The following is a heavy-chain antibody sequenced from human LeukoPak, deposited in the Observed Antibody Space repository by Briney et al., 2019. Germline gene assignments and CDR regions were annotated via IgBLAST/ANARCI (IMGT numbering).Heavy chain of an antibody. CDR1: GFTFSSYW. D-gene: IGHD2-15*01. J-gene: IGHJ3*02. V-gene: IGHV3-74*01. CDR3: AKDGGSDPDAFDI. CDR2: INSDGSST. Sequence: GGSLRLSCAASGFTFSSYWMHWVRQAPGKGLVWVSRINSDGSSTSYADSVKGRFTISRDNAKNTLYLQMNSLRAEDTAVYYCAKDGGSDPDAFDIWGQGTMVTVSS.